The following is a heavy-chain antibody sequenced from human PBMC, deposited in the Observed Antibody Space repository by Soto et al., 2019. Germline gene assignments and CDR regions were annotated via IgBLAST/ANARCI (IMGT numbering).Heavy chain of an antibody. V-gene: IGHV3-23*01. J-gene: IGHJ5*02. CDR1: GFTFSSYA. CDR2: ISGSGGST. CDR3: AKDHRDSIMITFGGVIVIPWFDP. D-gene: IGHD3-16*02. Sequence: PGGSPRLSCAASGFTFSSYAMSWVRQAPGKGLEWVSAISGSGGSTYYADSVKGRFTISRDNSKNTLYLQMNSLRAEDTAVDYCAKDHRDSIMITFGGVIVIPWFDPWGQGTLVTVSS.